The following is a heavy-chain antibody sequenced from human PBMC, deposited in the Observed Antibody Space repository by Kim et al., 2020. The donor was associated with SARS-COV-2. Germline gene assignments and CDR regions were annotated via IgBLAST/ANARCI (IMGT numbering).Heavy chain of an antibody. CDR1: GFSFDNYD. CDR2: ISYGGSDK. D-gene: IGHD2-21*02. CDR3: ARRAFASGKETADFDR. J-gene: IGHJ4*02. Sequence: GGSLRLSCAASGFSFDNYDMHWVRQAPGKGLEWVAIISYGGSDKYYADSVKGRFTISRDNSKNTLYLQMNSLRVEDTGVYYCARRAFASGKETADFDRWGQGTLVTVSS. V-gene: IGHV3-30*14.